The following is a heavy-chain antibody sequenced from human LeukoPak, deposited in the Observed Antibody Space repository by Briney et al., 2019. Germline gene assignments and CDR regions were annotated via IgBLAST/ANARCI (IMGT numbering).Heavy chain of an antibody. J-gene: IGHJ4*02. D-gene: IGHD2-2*01. Sequence: PGGSLRLSCAAPGFTFSSYSMNWVRQAPGKGLEWVAFISYDGTNKFYADSVKGRFTISRDNSKSTMYLQMNSLRAEDTAVYYCTRDLLGYCSTTSCHFFDYWGQGTLVTVSS. CDR2: ISYDGTNK. CDR3: TRDLLGYCSTTSCHFFDY. V-gene: IGHV3-30*03. CDR1: GFTFSSYS.